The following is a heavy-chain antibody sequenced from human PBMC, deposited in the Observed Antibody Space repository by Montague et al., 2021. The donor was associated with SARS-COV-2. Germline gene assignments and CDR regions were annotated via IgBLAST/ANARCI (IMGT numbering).Heavy chain of an antibody. CDR3: ARVISAVAGANFYFDY. Sequence: SETLSLTCTVSGGSISSGSYWGWIRQPPGQGLEWIGTSDHSGITYYSPSLKSRVTISLDTSKNQFSLNLDSVTASDTAMYYCARVISAVAGANFYFDYWGQGTLVTVSS. D-gene: IGHD4/OR15-4a*01. CDR2: SDHSGIT. V-gene: IGHV4-38-2*02. J-gene: IGHJ4*02. CDR1: GGSISSGSY.